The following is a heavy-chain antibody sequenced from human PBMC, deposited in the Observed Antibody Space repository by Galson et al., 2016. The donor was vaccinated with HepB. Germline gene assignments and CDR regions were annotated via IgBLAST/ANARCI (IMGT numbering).Heavy chain of an antibody. CDR3: VRIGSGWYESCCDP. D-gene: IGHD6-19*01. V-gene: IGHV5-51*01. CDR1: GYNFTTSW. J-gene: IGHJ5*02. CDR2: IYPDDSDS. Sequence: QSGAEVKKPGESLRISCKASGYNFTTSWIGWVRRVPGYGLEWVAIIYPDDSDSRYSPSFQGQVRISADKTLNTAYLQWSSLRDSDTAIYYCVRIGSGWYESCCDPWGQGTLVTVAS.